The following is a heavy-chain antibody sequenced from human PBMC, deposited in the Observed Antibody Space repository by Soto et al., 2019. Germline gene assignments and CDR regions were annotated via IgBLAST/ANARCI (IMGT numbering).Heavy chain of an antibody. CDR1: GYTFTSYA. CDR3: ARFWSCERPRAYYHGMDV. CDR2: INAGNGNT. J-gene: IGHJ6*02. Sequence: GASVKVSCKASGYTFTSYAMHWVRQAPGQRLEWMGWINAGNGNTKYSQKFQGRVTITRDTSASTAYMELSSLRSEDTAVYYCARFWSCERPRAYYHGMDVWGQGTTVTVSS. V-gene: IGHV1-3*01. D-gene: IGHD2-21*01.